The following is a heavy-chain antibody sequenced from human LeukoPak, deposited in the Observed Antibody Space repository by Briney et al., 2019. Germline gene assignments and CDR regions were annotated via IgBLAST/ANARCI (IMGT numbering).Heavy chain of an antibody. CDR2: INSDGSTT. J-gene: IGHJ5*02. CDR1: GFTFSRYW. D-gene: IGHD1-14*01. V-gene: IGHV3-74*01. CDR3: ASGPTGFA. Sequence: GGYLRLSCVASGFTFSRYWMHWVRQAPGKGLVWVSRINSDGSTTIYADSVKGRFTISRDNAKNTLYLQMNSLRAEDTAVYFCASGPTGFAWGQGTLVSVSS.